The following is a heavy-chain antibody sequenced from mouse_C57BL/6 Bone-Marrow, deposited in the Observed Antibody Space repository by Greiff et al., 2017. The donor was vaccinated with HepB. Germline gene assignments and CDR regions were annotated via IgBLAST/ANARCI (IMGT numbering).Heavy chain of an antibody. V-gene: IGHV1-15*01. J-gene: IGHJ2*01. D-gene: IGHD2-3*01. CDR2: IDPETGGT. Sequence: VQLQQSGAELVRPGASVTLSCKASGYTFTDYEMHWVKQTPVHGLEWIGAIDPETGGTAYNQKFKGKAILTADKSSSTAYMELRSLTSEDTAVYYCARYDGYNFDYWGQGTTLTVSS. CDR3: ARYDGYNFDY. CDR1: GYTFTDYE.